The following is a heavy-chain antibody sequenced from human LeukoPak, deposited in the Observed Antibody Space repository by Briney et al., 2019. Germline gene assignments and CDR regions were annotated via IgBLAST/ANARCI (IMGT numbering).Heavy chain of an antibody. Sequence: GGSLRHSCAASGFTFSSYGMHWVRQAPGKGLEWVALIWYDGSNKNYADSVKGRFTISRDNSNNTLYLQMNSLRAEDTAVYYCARDSQLASWGQGTLVTVSS. V-gene: IGHV3-33*01. CDR1: GFTFSSYG. CDR2: IWYDGSNK. J-gene: IGHJ5*01. CDR3: ARDSQLAS. D-gene: IGHD2-2*01.